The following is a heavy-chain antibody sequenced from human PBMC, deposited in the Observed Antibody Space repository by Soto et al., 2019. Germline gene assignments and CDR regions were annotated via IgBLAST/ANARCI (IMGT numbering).Heavy chain of an antibody. J-gene: IGHJ5*02. Sequence: SETLSLTCTVSGGSISSGGYYWSWIRQHPGKGLEWIGYIYYSGSTYYNPSLKSRVTISVDTSKNQFSLKLSSVTAADTAVYYCARDTRYCSGGSCYPNWFDPWGQGTLVTVSS. CDR2: IYYSGST. CDR3: ARDTRYCSGGSCYPNWFDP. V-gene: IGHV4-31*03. CDR1: GGSISSGGYY. D-gene: IGHD2-15*01.